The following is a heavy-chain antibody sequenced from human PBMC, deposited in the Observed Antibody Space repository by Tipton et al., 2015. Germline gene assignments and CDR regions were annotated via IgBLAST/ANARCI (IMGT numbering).Heavy chain of an antibody. D-gene: IGHD1-26*01. CDR2: ISSSSSTI. V-gene: IGHV3-48*02. CDR1: GFTFSSYS. Sequence: GSLRLSCAASGFTFSSYSMNWVRQAPGKGLEWVSYISSSSSTIYYADSVKGRFTISRDNAKNSLYLQMNSLRDEDTAVYYCARGDLAGATQPVDYCGQGTLVTVSS. CDR3: ARGDLAGATQPVDY. J-gene: IGHJ4*02.